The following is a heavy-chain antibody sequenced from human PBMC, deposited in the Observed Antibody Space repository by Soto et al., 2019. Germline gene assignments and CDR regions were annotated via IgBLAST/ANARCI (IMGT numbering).Heavy chain of an antibody. J-gene: IGHJ6*02. CDR3: ATRDSYYGMDF. CDR2: INQSGST. CDR1: GGAFSGYH. Sequence: SETLSLTCGVYGGAFSGYHWSWIRQAPGKGLEWIGEINQSGSTNYSPSLKSRVTMSVDTTKKQFSLKLSSVTAADTALYYCATRDSYYGMDFWGQGTTVTVSS. V-gene: IGHV4-34*01.